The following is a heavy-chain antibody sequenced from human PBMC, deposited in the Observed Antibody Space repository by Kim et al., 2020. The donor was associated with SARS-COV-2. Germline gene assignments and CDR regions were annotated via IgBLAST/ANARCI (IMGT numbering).Heavy chain of an antibody. CDR2: NT. J-gene: IGHJ5*02. V-gene: IGHV1-3*01. CDR3: AREEVNWFDP. Sequence: NTKISQKFPGRGPLTRDTSASTAYMELSSLRSEDTAVYYCAREEVNWFDPWGQGTLVTVSS.